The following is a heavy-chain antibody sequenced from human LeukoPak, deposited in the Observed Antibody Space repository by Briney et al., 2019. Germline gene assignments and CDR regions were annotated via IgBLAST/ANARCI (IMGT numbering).Heavy chain of an antibody. Sequence: PGGSLRLSXAASGFTFSSYGMHWVRQAPGKGLEWVAFIRYDGSNKYYADSVKGRFTISRDNSKNTLYLQMNSLRAEDTAVYYCAKRGATTVDYWGQGTLVTVSS. V-gene: IGHV3-30*02. J-gene: IGHJ4*02. CDR2: IRYDGSNK. D-gene: IGHD1-26*01. CDR3: AKRGATTVDY. CDR1: GFTFSSYG.